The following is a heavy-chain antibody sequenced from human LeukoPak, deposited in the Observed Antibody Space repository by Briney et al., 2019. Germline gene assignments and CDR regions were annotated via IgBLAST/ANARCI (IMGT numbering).Heavy chain of an antibody. CDR1: GGSISSYY. D-gene: IGHD6-19*01. J-gene: IGHJ6*03. CDR2: IYDTGST. Sequence: SETLSLTCTVSGGSISSYYWSWIRQPPGKGLEWIGYIYDTGSTNYNPSLKSRVTISVDTSKNQFSLKLSSVTAADAAVYYCARDLRGITVAGPKNYYYMDAWGKGTTVTVSS. V-gene: IGHV4-59*01. CDR3: ARDLRGITVAGPKNYYYMDA.